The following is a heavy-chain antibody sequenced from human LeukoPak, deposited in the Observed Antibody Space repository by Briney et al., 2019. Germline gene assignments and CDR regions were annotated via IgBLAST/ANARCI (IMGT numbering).Heavy chain of an antibody. Sequence: GGSLRLSCAASAFTFSSYGMHWVRQAPGKGLEWVAVISYDGSDEYYADSVKGRFTISRDNAKSTLYLQMNSLRADDTAIYYCARDNAYTFDYWGQGTLVTVSS. CDR2: ISYDGSDE. D-gene: IGHD5-24*01. CDR3: ARDNAYTFDY. V-gene: IGHV3-30*03. J-gene: IGHJ4*02. CDR1: AFTFSSYG.